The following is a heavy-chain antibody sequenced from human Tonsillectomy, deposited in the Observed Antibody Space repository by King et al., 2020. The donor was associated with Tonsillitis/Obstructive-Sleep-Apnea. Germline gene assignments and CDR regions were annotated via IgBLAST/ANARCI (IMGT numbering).Heavy chain of an antibody. J-gene: IGHJ4*02. CDR1: GYTFTSYG. V-gene: IGHV1-18*01. Sequence: VQLVESGAEVKKPGASVKVSCKASGYTFTSYGISWVRQAPGQGLEWMGWISAYNGNTNYAQKLQGRVTMTTDTSTSTAYMELRSLRSDDKAVYYCAVPTYYYDSSVYYPRDYWGQGTLFTVSS. D-gene: IGHD3-22*01. CDR2: ISAYNGNT. CDR3: AVPTYYYDSSVYYPRDY.